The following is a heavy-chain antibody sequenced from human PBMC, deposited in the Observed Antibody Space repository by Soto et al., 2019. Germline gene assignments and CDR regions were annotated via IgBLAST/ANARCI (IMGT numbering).Heavy chain of an antibody. CDR3: ARDHGYAYAFDI. CDR1: GGTFSSYT. Sequence: QVPLVQSGAEVKKPGSSVNVSCKASGGTFSSYTINWVRQAPGQGLEWMGRIIPILAIANYAQKFQGRVTITADKSTSTAYMELSSLRSEDTAVYYCARDHGYAYAFDIWGQGTMVTVSS. V-gene: IGHV1-69*08. J-gene: IGHJ3*02. D-gene: IGHD5-12*01. CDR2: IIPILAIA.